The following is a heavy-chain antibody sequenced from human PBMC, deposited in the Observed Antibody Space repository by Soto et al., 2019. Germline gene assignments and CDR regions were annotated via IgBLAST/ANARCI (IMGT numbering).Heavy chain of an antibody. J-gene: IGHJ6*02. CDR2: IIPIFGTA. V-gene: IGHV1-69*13. Sequence: QVQLVQSGAEVKKPGASVKVSCKASGYTFTSYGISWVRQAPGQGLEWMGGIIPIFGTANYAQKFQGRVTITADESTSTAYMELSSLRSEDTAVYYCARDYRSVAGTRYYYYYGMDVWGQGTTVTVSS. CDR3: ARDYRSVAGTRYYYYYGMDV. D-gene: IGHD6-19*01. CDR1: GYTFTSYG.